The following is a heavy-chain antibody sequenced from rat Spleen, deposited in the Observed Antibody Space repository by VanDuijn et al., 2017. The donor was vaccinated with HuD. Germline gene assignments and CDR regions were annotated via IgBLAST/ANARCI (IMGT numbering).Heavy chain of an antibody. CDR3: ARSERTHYYLPFAN. CDR2: INSAGNT. V-gene: IGHV3-3*01. D-gene: IGHD1-1*01. Sequence: EVQLQESGPGLVKPSQSLSLTCSVTGYSISSAYRWNWIRKFPGNKLEWMGYINSAGNTNYNPSLKSRISISRDTSKNQFFLQVNSLSTEDTATYYCARSERTHYYLPFANWGQGTLVTVSS. J-gene: IGHJ3*01. CDR1: GYSISSAYR.